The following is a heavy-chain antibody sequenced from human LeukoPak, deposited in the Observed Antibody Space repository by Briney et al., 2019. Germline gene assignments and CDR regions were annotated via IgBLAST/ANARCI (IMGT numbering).Heavy chain of an antibody. V-gene: IGHV4-4*02. D-gene: IGHD3-10*01. CDR3: AREQLSITSYGMDV. J-gene: IGHJ6*02. CDR1: GGSISSSNW. Sequence: SETLTLTCAVSGGSISSSNWWSWVRQPPGKGLEWIGEMHHSGSTNYNPSLKSRVTISVDKSKNQLSLKLSSVTAADTAVYYCAREQLSITSYGMDVWGQGTTVTVSS. CDR2: MHHSGST.